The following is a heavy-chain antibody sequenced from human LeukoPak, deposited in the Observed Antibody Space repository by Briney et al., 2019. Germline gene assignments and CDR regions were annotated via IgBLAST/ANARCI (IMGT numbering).Heavy chain of an antibody. CDR1: GFTFSTYY. D-gene: IGHD2-15*01. V-gene: IGHV3-21*04. CDR2: ISSGSSHI. Sequence: GGSLRLSCAASGFTFSTYYMNWVRQAPGKGLEWVSSISSGSSHIYYSDSVKGRFTISRDNSKNTLYLQMNSLRAEDTAVYYCAKSGLNRFDYWGQGTLVTVSS. CDR3: AKSGLNRFDY. J-gene: IGHJ4*02.